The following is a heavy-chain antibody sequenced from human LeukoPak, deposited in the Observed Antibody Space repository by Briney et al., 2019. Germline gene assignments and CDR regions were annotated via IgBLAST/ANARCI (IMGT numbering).Heavy chain of an antibody. Sequence: GGSLRLSCAASGFTFDDYAMHWVRQAPGKGLEWVSGISWNSGSIGYADSVKGRFTISRDNAKNSLYLQMNSLGAEDTALYYCAKGGVLRYFDWSEDAFDIWGQGTMVTVSS. J-gene: IGHJ3*02. D-gene: IGHD3-9*01. CDR1: GFTFDDYA. V-gene: IGHV3-9*01. CDR3: AKGGVLRYFDWSEDAFDI. CDR2: ISWNSGSI.